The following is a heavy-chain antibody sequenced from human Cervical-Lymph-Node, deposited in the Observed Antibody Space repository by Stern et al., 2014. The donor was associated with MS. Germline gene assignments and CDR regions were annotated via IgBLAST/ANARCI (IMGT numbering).Heavy chain of an antibody. D-gene: IGHD1-26*01. Sequence: VQLVESGPGLVKPSETLSLTCTVSGGYISSYYWSWIRQPPGKGLEWIGYIYYSGSTNYNPSLKSRVTISVDTSKNQFSLKLSSVTAADTAVYYCARDSGSYFFDYWGQGTLVTVSS. CDR3: ARDSGSYFFDY. CDR2: IYYSGST. CDR1: GGYISSYY. J-gene: IGHJ4*02. V-gene: IGHV4-59*01.